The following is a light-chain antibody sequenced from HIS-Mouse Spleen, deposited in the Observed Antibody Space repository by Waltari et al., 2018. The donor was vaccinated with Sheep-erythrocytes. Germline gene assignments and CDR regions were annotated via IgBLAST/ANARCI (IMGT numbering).Light chain of an antibody. CDR3: SSYAGSNNWV. CDR1: SRDVGGYHS. V-gene: IGLV2-8*01. J-gene: IGLJ3*02. Sequence: QSALTQPPSASGSPGQSVTISCTGTSRDVGGYHSVSWYQQHPAKAPKLMIYEVSKRPSGVPDRFSGSKSGNTASLTVSGLQAEDEADYYCSSYAGSNNWVFGGGTKLTVL. CDR2: EVS.